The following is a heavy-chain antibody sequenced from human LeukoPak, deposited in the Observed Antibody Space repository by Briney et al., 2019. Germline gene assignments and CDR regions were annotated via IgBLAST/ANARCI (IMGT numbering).Heavy chain of an antibody. V-gene: IGHV3-33*01. D-gene: IGHD2-8*01. CDR1: GCTFSSYG. Sequence: GRSLRLSCAASGCTFSSYGVHWVRQAPGKGPEWVAVIWYDGSIKYYGDSVRGRFTISRDNPKNTLYLQMNSLRAEDTAVYYCARDRCTNGVCYYDYWGQGTLVTVSS. CDR2: IWYDGSIK. CDR3: ARDRCTNGVCYYDY. J-gene: IGHJ4*02.